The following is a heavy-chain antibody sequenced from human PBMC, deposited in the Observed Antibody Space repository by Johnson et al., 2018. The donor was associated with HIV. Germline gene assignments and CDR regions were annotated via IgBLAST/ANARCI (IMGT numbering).Heavy chain of an antibody. D-gene: IGHD3-22*01. CDR3: AKDSLYYYDSSGYYAFDI. CDR2: ISSSGSTI. Sequence: QVQLVESGGGLVKPGGSLRLSCAASGFTFSDYYMSWIRQAPGKGLEWLSYISSSGSTIYYADSVKGRFTISRDNAKNSLYLQMNSLRAEDTALYYCAKDSLYYYDSSGYYAFDIWGQGTMVTVSS. CDR1: GFTFSDYY. J-gene: IGHJ3*02. V-gene: IGHV3-11*01.